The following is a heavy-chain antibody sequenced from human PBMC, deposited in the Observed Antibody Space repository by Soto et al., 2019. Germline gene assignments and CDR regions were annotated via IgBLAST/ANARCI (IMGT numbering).Heavy chain of an antibody. CDR2: IYYSGST. Sequence: SETLSLTCTVSGGFISSSSYYWGWIRQPPGKGLEWIGSIYYSGSTYYNPSLKSRVTISVDTSKNQFSLKLSSVTAADTAVYYCATTTRILGYCSGGSCHFDYWGQGTLVTVSS. CDR3: ATTTRILGYCSGGSCHFDY. D-gene: IGHD2-15*01. CDR1: GGFISSSSYY. J-gene: IGHJ4*02. V-gene: IGHV4-39*01.